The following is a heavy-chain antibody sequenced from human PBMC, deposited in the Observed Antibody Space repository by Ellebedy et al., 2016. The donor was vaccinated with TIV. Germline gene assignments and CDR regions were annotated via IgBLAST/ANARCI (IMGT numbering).Heavy chain of an antibody. CDR1: GFTLSSYW. CDR2: ISTDGSGT. V-gene: IGHV3-74*01. J-gene: IGHJ6*02. Sequence: GESLKISCAASGFTLSSYWMHWVRQAPGKGLVWVSRISTDGSGTTYADSVKGRFTISRDNAKNTLYLQMNSLRVEDTGVYYCARDLGIVVAGSHHYGMDVWGQGTTVIVSS. CDR3: ARDLGIVVAGSHHYGMDV. D-gene: IGHD6-19*01.